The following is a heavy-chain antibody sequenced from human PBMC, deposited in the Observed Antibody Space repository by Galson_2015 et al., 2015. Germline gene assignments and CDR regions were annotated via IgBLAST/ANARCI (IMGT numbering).Heavy chain of an antibody. CDR2: IYYSGST. V-gene: IGHV4-39*01. CDR3: VRGLRNFWSGYYADEYYYGMDV. J-gene: IGHJ6*02. Sequence: ETLSLTCTVSGGSISSSSYYWGWIRQPPGKGLERIGSIYYSGSTYYNPSLKSRVTISVDTSKSQFSLKLSSVTAADTAVYYCVRGLRNFWSGYYADEYYYGMDVWGQGTTVTVSS. CDR1: GGSISSSSYY. D-gene: IGHD3-3*01.